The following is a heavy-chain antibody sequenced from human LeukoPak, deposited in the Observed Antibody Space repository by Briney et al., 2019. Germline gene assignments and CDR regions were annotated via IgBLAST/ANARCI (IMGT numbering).Heavy chain of an antibody. CDR3: ARALTGTTGYYYYYYMDV. CDR2: IYYSGST. V-gene: IGHV4-34*01. CDR1: GGSFSGYY. D-gene: IGHD1-20*01. Sequence: SETLSLTCAVYGGSFSGYYWSWIRQPPGKGLEWIGSIYYSGSTYYNPSLKSRVTISVDTSKNQFSLKLSSVTAADTAVYYCARALTGTTGYYYYYYMDVWGKGTTVTVSS. J-gene: IGHJ6*03.